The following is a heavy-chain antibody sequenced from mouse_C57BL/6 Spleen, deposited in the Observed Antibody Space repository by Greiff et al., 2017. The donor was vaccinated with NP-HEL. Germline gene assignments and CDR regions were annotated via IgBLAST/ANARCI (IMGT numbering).Heavy chain of an antibody. D-gene: IGHD3-2*02. CDR1: GFTFSDYG. CDR2: ISSGSSTI. J-gene: IGHJ2*01. Sequence: EVKLMESGGGLVKPGGSLKLSCAASGFTFSDYGMHWVRQAPEKGLEWVAYISSGSSTIYYADTVKGRFTISRDNAKNTLFLQMTSLRSEDTAMYYCARQRSSGYYFDYWGQGTTLTVSS. CDR3: ARQRSSGYYFDY. V-gene: IGHV5-17*01.